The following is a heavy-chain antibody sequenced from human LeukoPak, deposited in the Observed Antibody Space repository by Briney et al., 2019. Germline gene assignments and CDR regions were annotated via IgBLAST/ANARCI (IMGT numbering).Heavy chain of an antibody. V-gene: IGHV1-2*06. D-gene: IGHD2-15*01. CDR1: GYTFTGYY. J-gene: IGHJ5*02. CDR3: ARDGLSGGSRRSPYWFDP. Sequence: ASAKVSCKASGYTFTGYYMHWVRQAPGQGLEWMGRINPNSGGTNYAQKFQGRVTMTRDTSISTAYMELSRLRSEDTAVYYCARDGLSGGSRRSPYWFDPWGQGTLVTVSS. CDR2: INPNSGGT.